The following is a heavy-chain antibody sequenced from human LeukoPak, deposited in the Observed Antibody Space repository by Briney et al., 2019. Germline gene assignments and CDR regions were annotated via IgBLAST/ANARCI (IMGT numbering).Heavy chain of an antibody. CDR2: IYYSGST. J-gene: IGHJ6*02. V-gene: IGHV4-59*01. CDR3: ARAWYYYGMDV. CDR1: GGSISSYY. Sequence: SETLSLTCTVSGGSISSYYWSWIRQPPGKGLEWIGYIYYSGSTNYNPSLKSRVTIAVDTSKNQFSLKLSSVTAADTAVYYCARAWYYYGMDVWGQGTTVTVSS.